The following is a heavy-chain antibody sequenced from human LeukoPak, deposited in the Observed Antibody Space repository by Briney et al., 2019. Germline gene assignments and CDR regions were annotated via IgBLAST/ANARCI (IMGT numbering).Heavy chain of an antibody. D-gene: IGHD3-3*01. J-gene: IGHJ5*02. CDR3: AVRSVRFLEWGGFDP. CDR2: ISGSGGST. V-gene: IGHV3-23*01. Sequence: GGSLRLSCAASGFTFSSYAMSWVRRAPGKGLEWVSAISGSGGSTYHADSVKGRFTISRDNSRNMLSLQMNSLRVEDTAVYYCAVRSVRFLEWGGFDPWGQGTLVTVSS. CDR1: GFTFSSYA.